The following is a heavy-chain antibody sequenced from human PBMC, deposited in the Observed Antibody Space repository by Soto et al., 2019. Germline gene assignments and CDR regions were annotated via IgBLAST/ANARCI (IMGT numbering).Heavy chain of an antibody. CDR2: IHTDGVT. J-gene: IGHJ4*02. D-gene: IGHD1-1*01. V-gene: IGHV3-53*01. CDR3: ARDLDRNDGGWDF. Sequence: GGSLRLSCAASGFIVSNNYMNWVRQAPGEGLEWVSVIHTDGVTYYADSVKGRFTVSRDNSKNTLYLQMNNLGAEDTAVYYCARDLDRNDGGWDFWGQGT. CDR1: GFIVSNNY.